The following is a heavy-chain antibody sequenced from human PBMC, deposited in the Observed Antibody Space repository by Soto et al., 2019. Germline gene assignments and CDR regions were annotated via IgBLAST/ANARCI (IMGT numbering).Heavy chain of an antibody. CDR1: GGTFSSYA. Sequence: SVKVSCKASGGTFSSYAISWVRQAPGQGLEWMGGIIPIFGTANYAQKFQGRVTITADESTSTAYMELSSLRSEDTAVYYCARVSPPHYGSGSYGSSSDYWGQGTLVTVSS. J-gene: IGHJ4*02. V-gene: IGHV1-69*13. D-gene: IGHD3-10*01. CDR2: IIPIFGTA. CDR3: ARVSPPHYGSGSYGSSSDY.